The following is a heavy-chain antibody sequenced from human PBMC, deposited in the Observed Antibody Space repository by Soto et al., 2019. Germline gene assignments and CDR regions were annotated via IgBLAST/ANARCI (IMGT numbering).Heavy chain of an antibody. CDR3: ARDWHITMVRGVYYGMDV. Sequence: SETLSLTCTVSGGSISSYYVSWIRQSAGKGLEWIGRIDTSGTTNYNPSLKSRVTMSVDASKNHFSLNLRSEDTAVYYCARDWHITMVRGVYYGMDVWGQGTTVTVSS. V-gene: IGHV4-4*07. D-gene: IGHD3-10*01. J-gene: IGHJ6*02. CDR1: GGSISSYY. CDR2: IDTSGTT.